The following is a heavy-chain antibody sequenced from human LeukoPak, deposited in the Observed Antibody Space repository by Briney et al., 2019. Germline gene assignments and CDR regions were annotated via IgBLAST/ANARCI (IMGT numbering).Heavy chain of an antibody. CDR1: GYTFTDYY. CDR3: ARDYSGSYTH. J-gene: IGHJ4*02. CDR2: IHPNSGDT. Sequence: ASVKVSCEASGYTFTDYYIHWVRQAPGQGLEWMALIHPNSGDTYYAQKFRGRVTMTRDTSISTAYMELNRLTSDDTAVYYCARDYSGSYTHWAQGTLVTISS. V-gene: IGHV1-2*06. D-gene: IGHD1-26*01.